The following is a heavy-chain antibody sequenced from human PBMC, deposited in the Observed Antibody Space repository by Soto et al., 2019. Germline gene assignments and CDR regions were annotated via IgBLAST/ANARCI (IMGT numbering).Heavy chain of an antibody. D-gene: IGHD6-19*01. CDR3: AGPLSSGWGDAFDI. CDR2: IIPIFGTA. V-gene: IGHV1-69*06. J-gene: IGHJ3*02. Sequence: SVKVSCKASGGTFSSYAISWVRQAPGQGLEWMGGIIPIFGTANYAQKFQGRVTITADKSTSTAYMELSSLRSEDTAVYYCAGPLSSGWGDAFDIWGQGTMVTVSS. CDR1: GGTFSSYA.